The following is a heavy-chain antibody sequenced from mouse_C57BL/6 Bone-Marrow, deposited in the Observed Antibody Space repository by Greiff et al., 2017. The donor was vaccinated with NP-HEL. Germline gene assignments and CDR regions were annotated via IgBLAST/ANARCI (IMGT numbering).Heavy chain of an antibody. D-gene: IGHD4-1*01. CDR3: ARYRTGYWYIDV. V-gene: IGHV1-81*01. Sequence: QVQLQQSGAELARPGASVKLSCKASGYTFTSYGISWVKQRTGQGLEWIGEIYPRSGNTYYNEKFKGKATLTADKSSSTAYMELRSLTSEDSAVYFCARYRTGYWYIDVWGTGKTVTVSS. CDR2: IYPRSGNT. CDR1: GYTFTSYG. J-gene: IGHJ1*03.